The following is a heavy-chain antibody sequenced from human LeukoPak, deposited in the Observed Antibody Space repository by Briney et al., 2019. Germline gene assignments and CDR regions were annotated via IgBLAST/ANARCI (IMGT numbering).Heavy chain of an antibody. CDR3: ARDYRGYRAPYYFDY. V-gene: IGHV3-7*01. Sequence: PGGSLRLSCAASGFTFSSYWMSWVRQAPGKGREWVANIKQDGSEKYYVDSVKGRFTISRDNAKNSLYLQMNSLRAEDTAVYYCARDYRGYRAPYYFDYWGQGTLVTVSS. J-gene: IGHJ4*02. D-gene: IGHD2-15*01. CDR2: IKQDGSEK. CDR1: GFTFSSYW.